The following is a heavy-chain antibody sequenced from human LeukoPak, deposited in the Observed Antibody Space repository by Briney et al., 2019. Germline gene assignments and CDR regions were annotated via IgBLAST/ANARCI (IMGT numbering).Heavy chain of an antibody. J-gene: IGHJ4*02. D-gene: IGHD5-24*01. CDR3: AIRDGHTDH. CDR2: INPANGYT. V-gene: IGHV1-3*03. CDR1: GYSFTNYA. Sequence: VASVKVSCKTSGYSFTNYAMHWVRQAPGQTIEWLAWINPANGYTRYSQHFQDRVTVSSDTSADTAYMELRSLRSEDKAIYYCAIRDGHTDHWGQGTLVTVSS.